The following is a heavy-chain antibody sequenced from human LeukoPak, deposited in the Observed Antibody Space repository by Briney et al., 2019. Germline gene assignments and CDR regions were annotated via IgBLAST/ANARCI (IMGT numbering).Heavy chain of an antibody. CDR1: GYSISSGYY. V-gene: IGHV4-38-2*02. D-gene: IGHD2-2*01. J-gene: IGHJ2*01. Sequence: SETLSLTCTVSGYSISSGYYWGWIRQPPGKGLGWIGSIYHSGSTYYNPSLKSRVTISVDTSKNQFSLKLSSVTAADTAVYYCARDRASVVVVPAAIRAPGGYFDLWGRGTLVTVSS. CDR3: ARDRASVVVVPAAIRAPGGYFDL. CDR2: IYHSGST.